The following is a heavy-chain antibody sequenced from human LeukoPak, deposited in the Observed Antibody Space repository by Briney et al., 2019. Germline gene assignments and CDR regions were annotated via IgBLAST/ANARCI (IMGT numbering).Heavy chain of an antibody. V-gene: IGHV3-30-3*01. J-gene: IGHJ4*02. CDR2: ISYDGSDK. CDR1: GFTFSTYA. CDR3: ARGDYGSGSYPSPHY. Sequence: GSLRLSCEASGFTFSTYAMHWVRQAPGKGLEWVAIISYDGSDKYYADSVKGRFTISRDNSKNTLYLQMNSLRAEDTAVYYCARGDYGSGSYPSPHYWGLGTLVTVSS. D-gene: IGHD3-10*01.